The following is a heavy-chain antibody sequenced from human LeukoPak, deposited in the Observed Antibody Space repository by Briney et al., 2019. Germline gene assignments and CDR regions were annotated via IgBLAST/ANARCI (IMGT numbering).Heavy chain of an antibody. CDR3: ARGLVVPAALGYYYYMDV. CDR2: IYTSGST. V-gene: IGHV4-4*07. Sequence: PSETLSLTCTVSGGSISSYYWSWIRQPPGKGLEWIGRIYTSGSTNYNPSLKSRVTISVDKSKNQFSLKLSSVTDADTAVYYCARGLVVPAALGYYYYMDVWGKGTTVTVSS. D-gene: IGHD2-2*01. CDR1: GGSISSYY. J-gene: IGHJ6*03.